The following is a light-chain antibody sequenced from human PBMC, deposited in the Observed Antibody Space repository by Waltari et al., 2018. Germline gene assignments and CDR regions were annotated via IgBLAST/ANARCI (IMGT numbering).Light chain of an antibody. CDR2: VNSDGSH. V-gene: IGLV4-69*01. J-gene: IGLJ3*02. CDR3: QTGGHGTWV. CDR1: SGHSSNV. Sequence: QLVVTQSPSASASLGASVKLTCTLSSGHSSNVIAWLQQHPERGPRYLMKVNSDGSHSNGAEIPDRFSGSSSGAERYLTISNLQSEDEADYYCQTGGHGTWVFGGGTKLTVL.